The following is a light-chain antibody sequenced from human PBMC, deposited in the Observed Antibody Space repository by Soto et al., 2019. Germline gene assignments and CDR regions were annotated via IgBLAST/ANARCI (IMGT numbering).Light chain of an antibody. CDR3: QQYNNSPFT. V-gene: IGKV3-15*01. CDR1: QSVSSN. Sequence: EIVMTQSPATLSVSPGERATLSCRPSQSVSSNLAWYQQKPGQAPRLLIYDASTRATGIPARFSGSGSGTESTLTINCLQSEDFAVYSSQQYNNSPFTFGPGTKVDIK. CDR2: DAS. J-gene: IGKJ3*01.